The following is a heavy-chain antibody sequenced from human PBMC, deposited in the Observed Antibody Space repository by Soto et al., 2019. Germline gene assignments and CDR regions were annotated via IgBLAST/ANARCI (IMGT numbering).Heavy chain of an antibody. CDR2: IYYSGST. CDR3: ARDVGYCSGGSCSFDP. D-gene: IGHD2-15*01. CDR1: GGSISSYY. Sequence: SETLSLTCTVSGGSISSYYWSWIRQPPGKGLEWIGYIYYSGSTNYNPSLKSRVTISVDTSKNQFSLKLSSVTAADTAVYYCARDVGYCSGGSCSFDPWGQGTLVTVSS. J-gene: IGHJ5*02. V-gene: IGHV4-59*01.